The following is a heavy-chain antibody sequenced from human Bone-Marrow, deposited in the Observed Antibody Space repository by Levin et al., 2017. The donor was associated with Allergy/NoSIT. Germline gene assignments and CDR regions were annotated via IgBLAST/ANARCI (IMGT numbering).Heavy chain of an antibody. CDR2: IYYSGST. Sequence: SETLSLTCTVSGGSISSYYWNWIRQPPGKGLEWIGYIYYSGSTNYNPSFKSRVTISVDTSKNQFSLKLTSVTAADTAIYYCAGADWSGYGDWYFDLWGRGTLVTVSS. CDR1: GGSISSYY. D-gene: IGHD3-3*01. V-gene: IGHV4-59*01. J-gene: IGHJ2*01. CDR3: AGADWSGYGDWYFDL.